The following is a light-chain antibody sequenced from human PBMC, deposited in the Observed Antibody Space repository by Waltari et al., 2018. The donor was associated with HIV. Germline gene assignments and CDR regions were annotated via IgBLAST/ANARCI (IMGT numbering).Light chain of an antibody. V-gene: IGLV1-44*01. Sequence: QSVVTQPPSASGTPGQRVTISCSGSSSNIGTENVNWYQQFPGTAPKLLIFNTHPRPSGFPDRFSGSKSGTSASLAISGLRSEDEADYYCATWDDSLNVVFFGGGTKLTVL. CDR2: NTH. CDR3: ATWDDSLNVVF. CDR1: SSNIGTEN. J-gene: IGLJ2*01.